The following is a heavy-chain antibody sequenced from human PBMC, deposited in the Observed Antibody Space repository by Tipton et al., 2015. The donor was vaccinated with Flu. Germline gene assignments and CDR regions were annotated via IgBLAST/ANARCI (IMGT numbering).Heavy chain of an antibody. Sequence: SLRLSCAASGFIFSSSEMHWVRQAPGMGLEWIAYISGTATSIYYADSVKGRFTISRDNAKKSLYLEMSSLRGEDTAVYYCARDAGLRRFFDPWGQGTLVTVSS. V-gene: IGHV3-48*03. J-gene: IGHJ5*02. D-gene: IGHD3-16*01. CDR1: GFIFSSSE. CDR2: ISGTATSI. CDR3: ARDAGLRRFFDP.